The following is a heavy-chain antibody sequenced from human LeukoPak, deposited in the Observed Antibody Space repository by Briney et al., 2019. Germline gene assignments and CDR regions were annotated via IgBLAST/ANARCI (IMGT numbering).Heavy chain of an antibody. CDR1: GFDLNTYE. Sequence: PGGSLRLSCAASGFDLNTYEMNWVRQAPGKGLEWIADITIGGHTKNYADSVKGRFTISRDNAGTSLYLQMNSLRVEDTGVYYCARGDPHADLWGQGTLVTVSS. V-gene: IGHV3-48*03. J-gene: IGHJ5*02. CDR2: ITIGGHTK. CDR3: ARGDPHADL.